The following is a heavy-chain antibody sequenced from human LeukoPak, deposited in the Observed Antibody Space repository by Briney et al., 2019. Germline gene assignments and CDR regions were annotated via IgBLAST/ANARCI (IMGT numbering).Heavy chain of an antibody. V-gene: IGHV4-4*07. D-gene: IGHD2-2*01. CDR1: GASISSYY. J-gene: IGHJ4*02. CDR3: ARLSADSSSSRGFDY. Sequence: PSETLSLTCTVSGASISSYYWTWIRQPAGKGLEWIGRIYTSGSTNYNPSLKSRVAMPVDTSKNQFSLKLSSVTAADTAVYYCARLSADSSSSRGFDYWGQGTLVTVSS. CDR2: IYTSGST.